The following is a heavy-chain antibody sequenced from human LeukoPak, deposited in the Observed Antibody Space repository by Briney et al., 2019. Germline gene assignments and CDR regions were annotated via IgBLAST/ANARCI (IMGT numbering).Heavy chain of an antibody. Sequence: PGRSLRLSCAASGFTFSSYAVHWVRQAPGKGLEWVAVISYDGSIKYYADSVKGRFTISRDNAKNSLYLQMNSLRDEDTAVYYCVRDSDALDYWGQGTLVTVSS. CDR2: ISYDGSIK. V-gene: IGHV3-30-3*01. CDR3: VRDSDALDY. CDR1: GFTFSSYA. J-gene: IGHJ4*02.